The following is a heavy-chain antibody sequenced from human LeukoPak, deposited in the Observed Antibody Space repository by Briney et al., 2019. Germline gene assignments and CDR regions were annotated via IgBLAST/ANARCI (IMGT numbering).Heavy chain of an antibody. CDR2: VYYSGST. CDR3: ARGSGGPAAIVN. CDR1: GASISSGGYC. Sequence: PSQTLSLTCTVSGASISSGGYCWSWLRQHPGKGLEWFVYVYYSGSTYYNPYFPCRVTISVDTSKNQFSLKLSSVTAADAAVYYSARGSGGPAAIVNWGQGTLVAVSS. D-gene: IGHD2-2*02. V-gene: IGHV4-31*03. J-gene: IGHJ4*02.